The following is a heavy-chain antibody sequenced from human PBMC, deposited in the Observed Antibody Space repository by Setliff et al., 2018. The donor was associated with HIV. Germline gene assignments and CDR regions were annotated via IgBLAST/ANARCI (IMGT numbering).Heavy chain of an antibody. CDR3: ARARLQGIVTAVGPRYNFLDP. CDR1: GDNFSKYG. CDR2: ISAYNGNT. V-gene: IGHV1-18*04. Sequence: ASVKVSCKASGDNFSKYGISWVRQAPGQGLEWMGWISAYNGNTNYAPRLLGRVTMTTDTSTSTAYMDVRSLSSDDTAVYYCARARLQGIVTAVGPRYNFLDPWGQGTRVTVS. D-gene: IGHD2-21*02. J-gene: IGHJ5*02.